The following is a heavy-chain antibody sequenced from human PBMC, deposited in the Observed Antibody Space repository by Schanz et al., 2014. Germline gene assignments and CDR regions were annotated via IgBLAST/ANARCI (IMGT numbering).Heavy chain of an antibody. CDR1: GFNFSDYA. CDR2: ISGGGGTT. V-gene: IGHV3-23*04. J-gene: IGHJ4*02. Sequence: VQVVQSGGGLVPPGGSLRLSCAASGFNFSDYAMCWVRQAPGKGLEWVSAISGGGGTTYYTDSVKGRFTISRDNSKNTVYIQMNSLRAEDTAVYYCARGGFFDSTSFDSWGQGTLVTVSS. D-gene: IGHD2-2*01. CDR3: ARGGFFDSTSFDS.